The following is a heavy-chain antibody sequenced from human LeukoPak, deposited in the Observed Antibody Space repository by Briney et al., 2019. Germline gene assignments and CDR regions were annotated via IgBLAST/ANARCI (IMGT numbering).Heavy chain of an antibody. CDR3: ARGMSSSWPGRLDY. CDR1: GVSISSYY. CDR2: ISYSGST. J-gene: IGHJ4*02. Sequence: SETLSLTCTVSGVSISSYYWSWIRQPPGKGLEWIGFISYSGSTNYNPSLKSRLTISVDTSKSQFSLKLSSVTAADTAVYYCARGMSSSWPGRLDYWGQGTLVTVSP. D-gene: IGHD6-13*01. V-gene: IGHV4-59*01.